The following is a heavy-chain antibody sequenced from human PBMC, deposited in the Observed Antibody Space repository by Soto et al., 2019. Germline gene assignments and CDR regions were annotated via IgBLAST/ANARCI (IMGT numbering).Heavy chain of an antibody. CDR2: IFYRGNT. CDR3: ARYSGSYSSEY. V-gene: IGHV4-59*08. Sequence: SETLSLTGTVSAGSISDYYWSLIRQPPEKGLEWVGYIFYRGNTKYNPSLKSRVSILVDTSKYQFSLKLSSVTASGTAVYYCARYSGSYSSEYWGPGTLVTVSS. CDR1: AGSISDYY. D-gene: IGHD1-26*01. J-gene: IGHJ4*02.